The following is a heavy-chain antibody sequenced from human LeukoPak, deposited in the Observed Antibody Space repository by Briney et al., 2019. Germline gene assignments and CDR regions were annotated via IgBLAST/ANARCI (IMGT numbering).Heavy chain of an antibody. CDR1: GITFSSYT. V-gene: IGHV3-23*01. J-gene: IGHJ4*02. CDR2: ISGSGDST. CDR3: AINGVY. Sequence: GGSLRLSCTASGITFSSYTMSWVRQAPGKGLEWVSTISGSGDSTYHADSVKGRFTISRDNSKNRLYLQMNSLRAEDTAVYYCAINGVYWGQGTLVTVSS. D-gene: IGHD3-10*01.